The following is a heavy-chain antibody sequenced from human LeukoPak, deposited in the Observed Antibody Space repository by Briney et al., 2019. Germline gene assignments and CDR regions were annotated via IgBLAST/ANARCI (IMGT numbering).Heavy chain of an antibody. CDR3: ARGGDYGDLRYFDY. CDR2: IWYDGSNK. D-gene: IGHD4-17*01. CDR1: GFTFSSYG. J-gene: IGHJ4*02. V-gene: IGHV3-33*01. Sequence: GGSLRLSCAASGFTFSSYGMHWVRQAPGKGLEWVAVIWYDGSNKYYADSVKGRFTISRDNSKNTLYLQMNSLRAEDTAVYYCARGGDYGDLRYFDYWGQGTLVTVSS.